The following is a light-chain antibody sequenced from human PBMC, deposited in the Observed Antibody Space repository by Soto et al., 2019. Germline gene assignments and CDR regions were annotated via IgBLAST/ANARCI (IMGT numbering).Light chain of an antibody. V-gene: IGKV1-5*01. J-gene: IGKJ1*01. CDR2: DAL. CDR3: QQYNSYWT. Sequence: DIQMTQSPSTLSASVGDRVTITCRASQSIARWVAWYQQKPGKAPKLLIYDALNLESGVPSRFSGRGSGTEFTLTIISLQPDDLATYYCQQYNSYWTFGPGTKVEIK. CDR1: QSIARW.